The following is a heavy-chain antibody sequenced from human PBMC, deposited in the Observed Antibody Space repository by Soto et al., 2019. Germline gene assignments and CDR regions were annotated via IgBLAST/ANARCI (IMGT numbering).Heavy chain of an antibody. Sequence: PGGSLRLSCAASGFTFGTYAMSWVRQAPGKGLEWVSAISGGGGSTYHADSVKGRFTISRDNSKNTLYLQMNSLRAEDTAVYYCASADSPAYRYFDLWGRGTLVTVSS. V-gene: IGHV3-23*01. CDR1: GFTFGTYA. CDR3: ASADSPAYRYFDL. J-gene: IGHJ2*01. CDR2: ISGGGGST.